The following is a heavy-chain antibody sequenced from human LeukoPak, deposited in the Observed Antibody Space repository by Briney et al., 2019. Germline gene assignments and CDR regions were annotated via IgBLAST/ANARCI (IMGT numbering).Heavy chain of an antibody. J-gene: IGHJ4*02. CDR2: ISSSSSTI. V-gene: IGHV3-48*04. CDR3: ARDGAAVPFDY. D-gene: IGHD6-13*01. CDR1: GFTFSSYS. Sequence: GGSLRLSCAASGFTFSSYSMNWVRQAPGKGLEWVSYISSSSSTIYYADSVKGRFTISRDDAKNSLYLQMNSLRAEDTAVYYCARDGAAVPFDYWGQGTLVTVSS.